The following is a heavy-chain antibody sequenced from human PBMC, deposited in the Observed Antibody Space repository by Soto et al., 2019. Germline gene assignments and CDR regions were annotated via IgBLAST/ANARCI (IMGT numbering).Heavy chain of an antibody. J-gene: IGHJ4*02. CDR1: GFTFSSYG. CDR2: IWYDGSNK. V-gene: IGHV3-33*01. D-gene: IGHD6-19*01. CDR3: ARDGYSSGWSLKYYFDY. Sequence: QVQRVESGGGVGQPGRSLRLSCAASGFTFSSYGMHWVRQAPGKGLEWVAVIWYDGSNKYYADSVKGRFTISRDKSKNTLYLQMNSLRAEDTAVYYCARDGYSSGWSLKYYFDYWGQGTLVTVSS.